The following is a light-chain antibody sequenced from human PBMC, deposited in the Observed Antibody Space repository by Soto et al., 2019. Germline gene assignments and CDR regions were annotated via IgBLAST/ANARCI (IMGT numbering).Light chain of an antibody. Sequence: VLTQSPATLSLSPGERATLSCRASENVRTFVAWYQQKPGQAPRLLIYDASNRATGIPARFSGSGSGTDFTLTISSLEPEDFAVYYCQQRNNWPPWITFGQGTRLEIK. CDR2: DAS. V-gene: IGKV3-11*01. CDR3: QQRNNWPPWIT. CDR1: ENVRTF. J-gene: IGKJ5*01.